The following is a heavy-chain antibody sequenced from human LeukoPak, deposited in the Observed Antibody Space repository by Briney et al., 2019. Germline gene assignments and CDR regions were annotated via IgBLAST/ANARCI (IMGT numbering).Heavy chain of an antibody. V-gene: IGHV4-59*13. CDR3: ARDWVGGYCTGSSCSSLWHAFDI. CDR2: IYFTGNT. D-gene: IGHD2-15*01. CDR1: GGSISSYY. Sequence: PSETLSLTCTVSGGSISSYYWSWIRQPPGKGLEWIGYIYFTGNTNYSPSLESRVTISVDTSKNQFSLKLSSVSAADTAVYYCARDWVGGYCTGSSCSSLWHAFDIWGQGTMVTVSS. J-gene: IGHJ3*02.